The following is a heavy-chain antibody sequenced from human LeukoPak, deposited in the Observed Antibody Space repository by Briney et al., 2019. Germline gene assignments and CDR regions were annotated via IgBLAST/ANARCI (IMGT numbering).Heavy chain of an antibody. D-gene: IGHD6-19*01. Sequence: GESLRLSCAASGFTFDDYGMSWVRQAPGKGLEWVAGINWNGGDTGYSDSVKGRFTISRDNAKNSLYLQMDSLRAEDTALYYCGRDLSGWYGPDYWGQGTLVTVSS. CDR2: INWNGGDT. CDR1: GFTFDDYG. V-gene: IGHV3-20*04. CDR3: GRDLSGWYGPDY. J-gene: IGHJ4*02.